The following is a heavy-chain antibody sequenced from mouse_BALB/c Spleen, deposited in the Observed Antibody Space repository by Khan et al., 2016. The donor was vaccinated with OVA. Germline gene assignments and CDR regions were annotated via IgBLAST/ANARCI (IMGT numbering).Heavy chain of an antibody. CDR2: ISYSGST. Sequence: VQLKESGPGLVKPSQSLSLTCTVTGYSITSGYGWNWLRQFPGNKLEWMDYISYSGSTNYNPSLKSRISITRDTSKNQFFLQLNSVTTEDTATYYCARTARIKYWGQGTTLTVSS. J-gene: IGHJ2*01. CDR1: GYSITSGYG. CDR3: ARTARIKY. V-gene: IGHV3-2*02. D-gene: IGHD1-2*01.